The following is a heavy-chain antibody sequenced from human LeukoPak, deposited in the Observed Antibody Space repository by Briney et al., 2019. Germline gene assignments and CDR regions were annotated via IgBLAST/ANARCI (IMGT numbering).Heavy chain of an antibody. J-gene: IGHJ4*02. CDR1: GGSISSYY. Sequence: SETLSLTCTVSGGSISSYYWSWIRQPPGKGLEWIGEINHSGSTNYNPSLKSRVTISVDTSKNQFSLKLSSVTAADTAVYYCARPEVSAHYYDSSGYYGTWGQGTLVTVSS. CDR3: ARPEVSAHYYDSSGYYGT. V-gene: IGHV4-34*01. CDR2: INHSGST. D-gene: IGHD3-22*01.